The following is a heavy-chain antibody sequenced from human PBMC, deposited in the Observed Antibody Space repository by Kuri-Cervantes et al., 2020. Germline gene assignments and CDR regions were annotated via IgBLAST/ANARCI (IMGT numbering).Heavy chain of an antibody. D-gene: IGHD3-22*01. V-gene: IGHV3-9*01. Sequence: SLKISCAASGFTFDDYAMHWVRQAPGKGLEWVSGISWNSGSIGYADSVKGRFTISRDNAKNSLYLQMNSLRAEDTAVYYCAKESSGYCLDYWCQGPLVTVSS. CDR2: ISWNSGSI. J-gene: IGHJ4*02. CDR1: GFTFDDYA. CDR3: AKESSGYCLDY.